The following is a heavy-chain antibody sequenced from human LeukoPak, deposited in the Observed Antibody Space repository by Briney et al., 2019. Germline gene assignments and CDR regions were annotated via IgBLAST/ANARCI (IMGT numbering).Heavy chain of an antibody. CDR1: GFTFSSYA. J-gene: IGHJ4*02. D-gene: IGHD5-24*01. CDR2: ISGSGGST. CDR3: ARGRDGYNSAVDY. V-gene: IGHV3-23*01. Sequence: GGSLRLSCAASGFTFSSYAMSWVRQAPGKGLEWVSAISGSGGSTYFADSVKGRFTISRDNSKNTLYLQMNSLRAEDTAVYYCARGRDGYNSAVDYWGQGTLVTVSS.